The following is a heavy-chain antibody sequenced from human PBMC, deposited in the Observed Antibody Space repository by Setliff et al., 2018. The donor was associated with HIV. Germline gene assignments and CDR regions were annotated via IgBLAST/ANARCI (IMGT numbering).Heavy chain of an antibody. CDR1: GYDFSSYS. V-gene: IGHV1-18*04. Sequence: ASVKVSCKASGYDFSSYSMMWVRQTPGQGLEWLGWISGLTGEVRLAKEFQGRVTLTTSAYTAYMELKSLRSEDRGVYYCARGGLCFLDWCLPDSWGQGTLVTVSS. D-gene: IGHD2-21*02. CDR2: ISGLTGEV. CDR3: ARGGLCFLDWCLPDS. J-gene: IGHJ4*02.